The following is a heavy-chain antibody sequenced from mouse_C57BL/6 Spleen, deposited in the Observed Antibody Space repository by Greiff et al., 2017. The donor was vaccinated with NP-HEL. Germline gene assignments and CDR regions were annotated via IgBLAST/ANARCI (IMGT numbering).Heavy chain of an antibody. CDR2: ISYDGSN. Sequence: EVKLVESGPGLVKPSQSLSLTCSVTGYSITSGYYWNWIRQFPGNKLEWMGYISYDGSNNYNPSLKNRISITRDTSKNQFFLKLNSVTTEDTATYYCARGPGTEAMDYWGQGTSVTVSS. CDR1: GYSITSGYY. CDR3: ARGPGTEAMDY. V-gene: IGHV3-6*01. J-gene: IGHJ4*01. D-gene: IGHD4-1*01.